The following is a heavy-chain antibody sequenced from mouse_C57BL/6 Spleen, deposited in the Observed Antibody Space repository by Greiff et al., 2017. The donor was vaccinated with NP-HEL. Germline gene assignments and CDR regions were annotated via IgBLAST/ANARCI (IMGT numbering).Heavy chain of an antibody. D-gene: IGHD2-1*01. Sequence: QVQLQQPGTELVKPGASVKLSCKASGYTFTSYWMHWVKQRPGQGLEWIGNINPSSGYTKYNQKFKDKATLTADKSSSTAYMQLSSLTYEDSAVYYCARWGLLPDWYFDVWGTGTTVTVSS. CDR3: ARWGLLPDWYFDV. J-gene: IGHJ1*03. V-gene: IGHV1-53*01. CDR2: INPSSGYT. CDR1: GYTFTSYW.